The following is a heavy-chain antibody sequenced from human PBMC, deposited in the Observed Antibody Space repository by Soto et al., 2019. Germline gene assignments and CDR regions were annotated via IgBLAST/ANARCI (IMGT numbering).Heavy chain of an antibody. CDR1: GASISGFY. CDR3: VREGTKTLRDWFEP. J-gene: IGHJ5*02. Sequence: SETLSLTCTVAGASISGFYWSWIRKSAGKGLEWIGRIYATGTTDYNPSLKSRVMMSVDTSKKQFSLKLRSVTAADTAVSPCVREGTKTLRDWFEPWGQGISVNVSS. V-gene: IGHV4-4*07. D-gene: IGHD1-1*01. CDR2: IYATGTT.